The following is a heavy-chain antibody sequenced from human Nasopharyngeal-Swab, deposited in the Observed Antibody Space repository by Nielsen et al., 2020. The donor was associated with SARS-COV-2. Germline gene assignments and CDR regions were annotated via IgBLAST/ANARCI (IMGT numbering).Heavy chain of an antibody. CDR1: GFTFSSYG. D-gene: IGHD3-22*01. Sequence: GESLKISCAASGFTFSSYGMHWVCQAPGKGLEWVAVIWYDGSNKYYADSVKGRFTISRDNSKNTLYLQMNSLRAEDTAVYYCARDRYYYDRSGFPLDYWGQGTLVTVSS. J-gene: IGHJ4*02. V-gene: IGHV3-33*01. CDR2: IWYDGSNK. CDR3: ARDRYYYDRSGFPLDY.